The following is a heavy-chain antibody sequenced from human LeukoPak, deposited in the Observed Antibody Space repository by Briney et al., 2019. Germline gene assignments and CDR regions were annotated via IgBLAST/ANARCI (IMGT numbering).Heavy chain of an antibody. CDR2: ISGSGTNT. Sequence: QPGGSLRLSCAASGFTFSRYVMTWVRQAPGKGLEWVSEISGSGTNTYYADSVKGRFTISRDNSRNTLNLQMNSLRDEDTAVYFCAKDQDYYGLGSYPTYWGQGTLVTVSS. D-gene: IGHD3-10*01. J-gene: IGHJ4*02. CDR3: AKDQDYYGLGSYPTY. CDR1: GFTFSRYV. V-gene: IGHV3-23*01.